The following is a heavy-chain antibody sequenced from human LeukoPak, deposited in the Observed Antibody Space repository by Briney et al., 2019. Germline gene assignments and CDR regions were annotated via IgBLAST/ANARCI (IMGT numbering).Heavy chain of an antibody. CDR2: IIPIFGTA. CDR3: ARSRSRDGYNEDFDY. V-gene: IGHV1-69*05. J-gene: IGHJ4*02. D-gene: IGHD5-24*01. CDR1: GGTFSSYA. Sequence: SVKVSCKASGGTFSSYAISWVRQAPGQGLERMGGIIPIFGTANYAQKFQGRVTITTGESTSTANMELSSLRSEDTAVYYCARSRSRDGYNEDFDYWGQGTLVTVSS.